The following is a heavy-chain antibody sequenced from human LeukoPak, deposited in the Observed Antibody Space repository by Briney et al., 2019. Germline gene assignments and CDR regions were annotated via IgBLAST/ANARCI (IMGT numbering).Heavy chain of an antibody. Sequence: GTPLRLSCVASGLTFRNYGFHWVRQAPGKGLEWVAIIYSGGGTTKYYAESLKDRFTITRDDSRDTLYLQMNSLRAEDTAVYYCVVILVPGGVWHFDLWGRGTLVTVSS. V-gene: IGHV3-33*03. D-gene: IGHD2-2*01. CDR2: IYSGGGTTK. J-gene: IGHJ2*01. CDR3: VVILVPGGVWHFDL. CDR1: GLTFRNYG.